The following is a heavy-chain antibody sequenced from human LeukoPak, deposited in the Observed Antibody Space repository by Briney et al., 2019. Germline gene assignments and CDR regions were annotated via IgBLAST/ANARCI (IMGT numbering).Heavy chain of an antibody. CDR1: GGTFSSYA. CDR3: ARGPYCSNTSCYYAGGLAG. CDR2: IIPIFGIA. V-gene: IGHV1-69*04. J-gene: IGHJ4*02. Sequence: ASVTVSCKASGGTFSSYAISWVRQAPGQGLEWMGRIIPIFGIANYAQKFQGRVTITADKSTSTAYMELSSLRSEDTAVYYCARGPYCSNTSCYYAGGLAGWGQGTLVTVSS. D-gene: IGHD2-2*01.